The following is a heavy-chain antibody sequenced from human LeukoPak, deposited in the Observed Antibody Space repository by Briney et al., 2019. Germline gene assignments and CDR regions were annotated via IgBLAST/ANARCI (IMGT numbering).Heavy chain of an antibody. CDR2: ISGSGGST. D-gene: IGHD6-19*01. Sequence: GGSLRLPCAASGFTFRNFAMSWVRQAPGKGLEWVSVISGSGGSTVYSDSVKGRFTISRDNSKNTLYLQMNSLRAEDTAIYYCAKDAPTYIPVTGPEDNWGQGTLVTVSS. CDR1: GFTFRNFA. V-gene: IGHV3-23*01. CDR3: AKDAPTYIPVTGPEDN. J-gene: IGHJ4*02.